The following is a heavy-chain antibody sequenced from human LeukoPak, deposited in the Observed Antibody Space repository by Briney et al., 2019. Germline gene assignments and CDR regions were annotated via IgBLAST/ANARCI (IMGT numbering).Heavy chain of an antibody. CDR2: IDDGGST. CDR1: GYSISSAYY. J-gene: IGHJ5*02. D-gene: IGHD5-12*01. Sequence: SETLSHTCNVSGYSISSAYYWAWIRQSPGKGLEWIGSIDDGGSTSYNPSLRSRVAVSVDTSKNLFSLNLTSVTAADAAVYYCARDLGYSGFDWAPWGQGTLVTVSS. V-gene: IGHV4-38-2*02. CDR3: ARDLGYSGFDWAP.